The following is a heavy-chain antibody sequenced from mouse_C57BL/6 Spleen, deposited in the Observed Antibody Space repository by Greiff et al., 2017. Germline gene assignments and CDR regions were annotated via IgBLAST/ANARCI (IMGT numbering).Heavy chain of an antibody. V-gene: IGHV1-4*01. Sequence: VQLQQSGAELARPGASVKMSCKASGYTFTSYTMHWVKQRPGQGLEWIGYINPSSGYTKYNQKFKDKATLTADKSSSTAYMQLSSLTSEDSAVYYCAAGTSYYAMDYWGQGTSVTVSS. CDR2: INPSSGYT. D-gene: IGHD5-1*01. J-gene: IGHJ4*01. CDR3: AAGTSYYAMDY. CDR1: GYTFTSYT.